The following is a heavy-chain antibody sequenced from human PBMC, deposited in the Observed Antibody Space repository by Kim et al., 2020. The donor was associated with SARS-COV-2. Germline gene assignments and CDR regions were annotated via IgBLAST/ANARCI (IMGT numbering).Heavy chain of an antibody. J-gene: IGHJ2*01. CDR2: IKSKTDGGTT. CDR1: GFTFSNAW. Sequence: GGSLRLSCAASGFTFSNAWMSWVRQAPGKGLEWVGRIKSKTDGGTTDYAAPVKGRFTISRDDSKNTLYLQMNSLKTEDTAVYYCTTDMTTSVWYFDLWGRGTLVTVSS. V-gene: IGHV3-15*01. CDR3: TTDMTTSVWYFDL. D-gene: IGHD4-17*01.